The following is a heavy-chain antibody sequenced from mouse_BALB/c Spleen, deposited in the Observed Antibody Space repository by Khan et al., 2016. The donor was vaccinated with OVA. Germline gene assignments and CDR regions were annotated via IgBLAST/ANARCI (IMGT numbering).Heavy chain of an antibody. D-gene: IGHD1-1*02. V-gene: IGHV1S81*02. CDR1: GYTFTSYY. Sequence: QMQLEESGAELVKPGASVRLSCKASGYTFTSYYLYWVKQRPGHGLEWIGDINPSNGGTNFNENFKTKATLTVDKSSSTAYMQLSSQTSEDSAVYYCTRSGYGAFAYWGQGTLVTVSA. CDR3: TRSGYGAFAY. CDR2: INPSNGGT. J-gene: IGHJ3*01.